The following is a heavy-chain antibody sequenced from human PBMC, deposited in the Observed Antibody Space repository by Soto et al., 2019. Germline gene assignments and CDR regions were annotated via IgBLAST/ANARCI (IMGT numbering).Heavy chain of an antibody. CDR3: AKGGYSSGWYVDYFDY. J-gene: IGHJ4*02. D-gene: IGHD6-19*01. CDR1: GFTFDDYA. V-gene: IGHV3-9*01. CDR2: ISWNSGSI. Sequence: EVQLVESGGGLVQPGRSLRLSCAASGFTFDDYAMHWVRQAPGKGLEWVSGISWNSGSIGYADSVKGRFTISRDNAKNSLYLQINSLRAEDTALYYCAKGGYSSGWYVDYFDYWGQGTLVTVSS.